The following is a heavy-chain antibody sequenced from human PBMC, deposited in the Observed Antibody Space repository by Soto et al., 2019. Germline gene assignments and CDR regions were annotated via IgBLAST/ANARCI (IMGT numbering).Heavy chain of an antibody. J-gene: IGHJ4*02. Sequence: QVQLQQWGAGLLKPSETLSLTCAVYGGSFSGYSWSWIRQPPGKGLECFGEINHSGSTNYNPSLTSRVTISVDTSKNQFSLKLSSVTAADTAVYYCARGRRSFTLFGVVPYYFDYWGQGTLVTVSS. CDR2: INHSGST. CDR3: ARGRRSFTLFGVVPYYFDY. V-gene: IGHV4-34*01. CDR1: GGSFSGYS. D-gene: IGHD3-3*01.